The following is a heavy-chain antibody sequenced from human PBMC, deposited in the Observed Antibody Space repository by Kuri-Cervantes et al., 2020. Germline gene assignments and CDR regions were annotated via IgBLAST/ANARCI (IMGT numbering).Heavy chain of an antibody. Sequence: GGSLRLSCAASGFTFSNAWMSWVRQAPGKGLEWVGRIKSKTDGGTTDYAAPVKGRFTISRDDSKNTLYLQMNSLKTGDTAVYYCTTFAYYYGSGSRGPYYYYGMDVWGQGTTVTVSS. CDR2: IKSKTDGGTT. J-gene: IGHJ6*02. V-gene: IGHV3-15*01. CDR1: GFTFSNAW. CDR3: TTFAYYYGSGSRGPYYYYGMDV. D-gene: IGHD3-10*01.